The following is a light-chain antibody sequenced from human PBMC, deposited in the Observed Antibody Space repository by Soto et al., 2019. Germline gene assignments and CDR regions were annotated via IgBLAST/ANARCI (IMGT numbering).Light chain of an antibody. J-gene: IGKJ2*01. CDR3: QLYAGSPYT. Sequence: EIVLTQSPGTLSLSPGERATLSCEASQSITSGYLAWYQQKPGQAPRLLIYGASSRATGIPDRFSVSGSGTDFTLTISRLEPEDFAVYYCQLYAGSPYTFGQGTKLEIK. CDR1: QSITSGY. CDR2: GAS. V-gene: IGKV3-20*01.